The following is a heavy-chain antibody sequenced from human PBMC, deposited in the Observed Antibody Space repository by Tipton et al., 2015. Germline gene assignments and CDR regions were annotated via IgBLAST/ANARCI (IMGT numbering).Heavy chain of an antibody. J-gene: IGHJ4*02. CDR3: ASRDWLLHHFDC. CDR2: FYYTGST. Sequence: LRLSCTVSGGSISSSYWSWIRQPPGKGLEWIGYFYYTGSTNYNPSLKSRVSISVDTSKNQFSLKLNSVTAADAAMYYCASRDWLLHHFDCWGQGTLLPSPQ. CDR1: GGSISSSY. D-gene: IGHD6-19*01. V-gene: IGHV4-59*08.